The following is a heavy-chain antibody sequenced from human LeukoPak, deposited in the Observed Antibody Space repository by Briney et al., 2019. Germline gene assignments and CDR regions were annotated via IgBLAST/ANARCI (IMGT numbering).Heavy chain of an antibody. Sequence: ASVKVSCKASGGTFSSYAISWVRQAPGQGLEWMGIINPSGGSTSYAQKFQGRVTMTRDTSTSTVYMELSSLRSEDTAVYYCAREVGATKGDAFDIWGQGTMVTVSS. D-gene: IGHD1-26*01. CDR1: GGTFSSYA. V-gene: IGHV1-46*01. CDR2: INPSGGST. J-gene: IGHJ3*02. CDR3: AREVGATKGDAFDI.